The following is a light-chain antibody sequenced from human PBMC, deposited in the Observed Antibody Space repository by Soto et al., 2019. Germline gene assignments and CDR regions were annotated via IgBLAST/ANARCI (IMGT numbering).Light chain of an antibody. CDR3: QVWDNSSDPLYV. Sequence: SYELTQPPSVSVAPGKTARIPCGGTNIGSKSVHWYQQKPGQAPVLVIYYDSDRPSGIPERFSGSNSGNTATLTISRVEAGDEADYYCQVWDNSSDPLYVFGTGTKLTVL. J-gene: IGLJ1*01. CDR2: YDS. CDR1: NIGSKS. V-gene: IGLV3-21*04.